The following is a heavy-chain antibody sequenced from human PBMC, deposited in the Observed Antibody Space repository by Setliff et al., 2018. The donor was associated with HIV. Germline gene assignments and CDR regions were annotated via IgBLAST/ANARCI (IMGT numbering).Heavy chain of an antibody. D-gene: IGHD3-16*01. Sequence: SETLSLTCTVSGGSINNYYWSWIRQSPGKGLVWIAHIYYNGNTDYNPSLKSRLSISVDTSKNQFSLHLTSVTAADTAIFSCARERPAREGWGDYFDYWGQGKLVTVSS. CDR2: IYYNGNT. CDR1: GGSINNYY. V-gene: IGHV4-59*01. CDR3: ARERPAREGWGDYFDY. J-gene: IGHJ4*02.